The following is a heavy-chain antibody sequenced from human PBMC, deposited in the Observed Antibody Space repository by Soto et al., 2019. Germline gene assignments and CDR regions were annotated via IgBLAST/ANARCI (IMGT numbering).Heavy chain of an antibody. CDR1: GYTFANYA. V-gene: IGHV1-3*04. CDR3: ARSWVYCSGGTCSYFDY. J-gene: IGHJ4*02. D-gene: IGHD2-15*01. CDR2: INTGNGYT. Sequence: QVQLVQSGAEVKKPGASVKVSCKASGYTFANYAMHWVRQAPGQSLEWMGWINTGNGYTKYSQTFQDRVTITRDTSASTAYVELYSLRSEDTAVYYCARSWVYCSGGTCSYFDYWGQGTLVTVSS.